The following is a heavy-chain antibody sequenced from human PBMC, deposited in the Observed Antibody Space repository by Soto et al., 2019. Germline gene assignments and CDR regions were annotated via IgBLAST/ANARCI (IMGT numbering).Heavy chain of an antibody. CDR2: IWYDGSNK. CDR3: AREWGGEYQLLSIAFSYYYYYMDV. J-gene: IGHJ6*03. V-gene: IGHV3-33*01. CDR1: GFTFSSYG. D-gene: IGHD2-2*01. Sequence: QVQLVESGGGVVQPGRSLRLSCAASGFTFSSYGMHWVRQAPGKGLEWVAVIWYDGSNKYYADSVKGRFTISRDNSKNTLYLQMNSLRAEDTAVYYCAREWGGEYQLLSIAFSYYYYYMDVWGKGTTVTVSS.